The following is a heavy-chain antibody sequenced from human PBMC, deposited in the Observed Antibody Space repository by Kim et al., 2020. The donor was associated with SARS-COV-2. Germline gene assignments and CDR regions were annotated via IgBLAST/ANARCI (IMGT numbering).Heavy chain of an antibody. V-gene: IGHV4-34*12. Sequence: SETLSLTCAVYGGSFSGCYWSWIRQPPGKGLEWIGEIIHSGSTNYNPSLKSRVTISVDTSKNQFSLKLSSVTAADTAVYYCARPTVLRYFDWLSRDAFDIWGQGTMVTVSS. CDR2: IIHSGST. CDR3: ARPTVLRYFDWLSRDAFDI. CDR1: GGSFSGCY. J-gene: IGHJ3*02. D-gene: IGHD3-9*01.